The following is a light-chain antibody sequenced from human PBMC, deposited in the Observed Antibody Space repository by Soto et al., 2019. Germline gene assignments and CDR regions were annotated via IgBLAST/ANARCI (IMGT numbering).Light chain of an antibody. J-gene: IGKJ3*01. CDR1: QSVGST. CDR2: DTS. V-gene: IGKV3-20*01. CDR3: QQYGSSPRIT. Sequence: EIVLTQSPAALSVSPGERATLSCWASQSVGSTLNWYQQKPGQAPRLLVYDTSIRATGIPARFSGSGSGTDFTLTISRLEPEDFAVYYCQQYGSSPRITFGPGTKVEIK.